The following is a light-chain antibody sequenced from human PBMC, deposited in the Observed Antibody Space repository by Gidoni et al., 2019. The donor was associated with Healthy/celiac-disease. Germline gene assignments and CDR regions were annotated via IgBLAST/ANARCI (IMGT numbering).Light chain of an antibody. J-gene: IGKJ1*01. V-gene: IGKV1-9*01. CDR3: QQVNSYPQT. CDR2: AAS. Sequence: DIQLTQSPSFLSASVGDRVTITCRSSQGIGSYLAWYQQKPGKAPKLLIYAASTLQSGVPSRFSGSGSVTEFTLTISSLQPEDFATYYCQQVNSYPQTFGQXTKVEIK. CDR1: QGIGSY.